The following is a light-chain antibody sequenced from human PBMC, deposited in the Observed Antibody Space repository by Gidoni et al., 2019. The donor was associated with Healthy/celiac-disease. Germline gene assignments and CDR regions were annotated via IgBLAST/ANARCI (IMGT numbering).Light chain of an antibody. J-gene: IGLJ2*01. CDR2: RNN. Sequence: QPVLTQPPSASGTPGQRVTIPCSGSSSNIGSNYVYWYQPLPGTAPKLLIYRNNQRPSGVPDRFSGSKSGTSASLAISGLRSEDEADYYCAAWDDSLSGLVFGGGTKLTVL. CDR3: AAWDDSLSGLV. V-gene: IGLV1-47*01. CDR1: SSNIGSNY.